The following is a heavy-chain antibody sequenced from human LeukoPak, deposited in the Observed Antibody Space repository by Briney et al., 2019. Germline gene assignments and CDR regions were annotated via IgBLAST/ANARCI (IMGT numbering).Heavy chain of an antibody. D-gene: IGHD5-24*01. V-gene: IGHV4-4*07. J-gene: IGHJ6*03. Sequence: SETLSLTCTVSGGSISSYYWSWIRQPAGKGLEWIGRIYTSGSTNYNPSLKSRVTMSVDTSKNQFSLKLSSVTAADTAVYYCARDGYNLRGYYYYYMDVWGEGTTVTVSS. CDR2: IYTSGST. CDR1: GGSISSYY. CDR3: ARDGYNLRGYYYYYMDV.